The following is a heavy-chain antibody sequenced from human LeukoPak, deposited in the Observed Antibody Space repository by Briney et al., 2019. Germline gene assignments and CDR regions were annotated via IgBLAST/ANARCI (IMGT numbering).Heavy chain of an antibody. CDR1: GFTFSNSW. D-gene: IGHD2/OR15-2a*01. J-gene: IGHJ4*02. Sequence: GGSLRLSCAASGFTFSNSWMSWVRQAPGKGLEWVANIKQDGGEKHFVDSVEGRFTISGDNAKNSLYLQMNSLRAEDTAVYYCARYFYGPFDYWGQGTLVTVSS. CDR3: ARYFYGPFDY. CDR2: IKQDGGEK. V-gene: IGHV3-7*05.